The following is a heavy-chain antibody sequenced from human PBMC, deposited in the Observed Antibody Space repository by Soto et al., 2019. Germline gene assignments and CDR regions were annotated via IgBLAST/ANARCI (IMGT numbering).Heavy chain of an antibody. V-gene: IGHV4-34*01. Sequence: SETLSLTCAVYGGSFSGYYWSWIRQPPGKGLEWIGEINHSGSTNYNPSLKSRVTMSVDTSKNQFSLKLSSVTAADTAVYYCARAPVGAHPPFDYWGQGTLVTVSS. J-gene: IGHJ4*02. CDR3: ARAPVGAHPPFDY. CDR2: INHSGST. CDR1: GGSFSGYY. D-gene: IGHD1-26*01.